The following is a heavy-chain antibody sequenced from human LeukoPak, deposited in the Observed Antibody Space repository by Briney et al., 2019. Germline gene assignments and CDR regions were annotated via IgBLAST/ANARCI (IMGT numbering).Heavy chain of an antibody. V-gene: IGHV3-30*02. D-gene: IGHD2-2*01. CDR3: AKDFTGIVVVPAAIFLGVDARGGGFDY. CDR2: IRYDGSNK. Sequence: GGSLRLSCAASGFTFSSYGMHWVRQAPGKGLEWVAFIRYDGSNKYYADSVKGRFTISRDNSKNTLYLQMNSLRAEDTAVYYCAKDFTGIVVVPAAIFLGVDARGGGFDYWGQGTLVTVSS. CDR1: GFTFSSYG. J-gene: IGHJ4*02.